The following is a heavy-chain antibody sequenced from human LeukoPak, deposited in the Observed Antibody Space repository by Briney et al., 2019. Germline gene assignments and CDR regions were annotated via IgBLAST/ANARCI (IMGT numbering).Heavy chain of an antibody. J-gene: IGHJ6*03. Sequence: PSETLSLTCTVSGDSINTNIYYWGWIRQPPGKGLEWIGHVYYSGSTYSSPSLKGRVTILLDTSNNHFSLRLSSVTAADTAVYYCARLMPGLPMDVWGKGTPVTVSS. D-gene: IGHD2-8*01. V-gene: IGHV4-39*07. CDR2: VYYSGST. CDR1: GDSINTNIYY. CDR3: ARLMPGLPMDV.